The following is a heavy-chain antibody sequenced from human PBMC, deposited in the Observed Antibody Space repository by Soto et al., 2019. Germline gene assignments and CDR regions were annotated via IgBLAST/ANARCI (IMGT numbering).Heavy chain of an antibody. CDR1: GYTFTSYG. J-gene: IGHJ3*02. CDR2: ISAYNGNT. Sequence: GASVKVSCKASGYTFTSYGISWLRQAPGQGLEWMGWISAYNGNTNYAQKLQGRVTMTTDTSTSTAYMELRSLRSDDTAVYYCARVLLSAAWYSSSWYMDGAFDIWGQGTMVTVSS. CDR3: ARVLLSAAWYSSSWYMDGAFDI. V-gene: IGHV1-18*04. D-gene: IGHD6-13*01.